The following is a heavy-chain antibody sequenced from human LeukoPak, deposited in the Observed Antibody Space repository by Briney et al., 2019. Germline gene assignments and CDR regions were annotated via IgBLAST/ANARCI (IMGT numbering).Heavy chain of an antibody. CDR1: GGSISSYY. Sequence: SETLSLTCTVSGGSISSYYWSWIRQPAGKGLEWIGRIYTSGSTNYNPSLKSRVTMSVDTSKNQFSLKLSSVTAADTAVYYCARGGSSWYYGWFDPWGQGTLVTVSS. V-gene: IGHV4-4*07. D-gene: IGHD6-13*01. CDR2: IYTSGST. CDR3: ARGGSSWYYGWFDP. J-gene: IGHJ5*02.